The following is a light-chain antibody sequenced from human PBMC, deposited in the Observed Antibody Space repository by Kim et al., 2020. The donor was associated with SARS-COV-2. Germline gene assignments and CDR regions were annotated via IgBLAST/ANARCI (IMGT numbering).Light chain of an antibody. CDR3: QQYNTSLRT. CDR2: DAS. V-gene: IGKV1-5*01. Sequence: ASVGDRVTITCRASQSIHKWLAWYQQKPGTATKLLIYDASDLEDGVPSRFNGNGSGTEFSLTIGSLQPDDFATYYCQQYNTSLRTFGQGTKVDIK. J-gene: IGKJ1*01. CDR1: QSIHKW.